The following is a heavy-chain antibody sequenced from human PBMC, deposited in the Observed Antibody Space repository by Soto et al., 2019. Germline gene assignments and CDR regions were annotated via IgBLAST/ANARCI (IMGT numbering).Heavy chain of an antibody. CDR1: GFTFSSYA. Sequence: EVQLLESGGGLVQPGGSLRLSCAASGFTFSSYAMSWVRQAPGKWLEWVSVISGSGGSTYYADSVKGRFTISRDNSKNTLYLQMNSLRAEDTAVYYCAKDPHGDYLLNWFDPWGQGTLVTVSS. D-gene: IGHD4-17*01. CDR2: ISGSGGST. V-gene: IGHV3-23*01. CDR3: AKDPHGDYLLNWFDP. J-gene: IGHJ5*02.